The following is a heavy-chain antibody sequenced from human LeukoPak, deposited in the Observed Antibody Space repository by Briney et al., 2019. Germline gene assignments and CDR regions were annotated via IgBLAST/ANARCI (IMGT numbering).Heavy chain of an antibody. CDR1: GFTFSSYA. Sequence: GGSLRLSCAASGFTFSSYAMTWVRQVPGKGLEWVSGISGSGSSRYYADSVKGRFTISRDNSKNTLYLHVNSLSAEDTAVYYCAKAPGVDRSFDSWGQGTLVTVSS. CDR2: ISGSGSSR. J-gene: IGHJ4*02. V-gene: IGHV3-23*01. CDR3: AKAPGVDRSFDS. D-gene: IGHD3-10*01.